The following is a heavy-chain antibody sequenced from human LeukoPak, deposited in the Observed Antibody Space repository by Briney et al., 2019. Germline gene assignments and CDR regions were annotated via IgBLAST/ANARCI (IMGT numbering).Heavy chain of an antibody. Sequence: SETLSLTCTVSGGSISSYYWSWIRQPPGKGLEWIGRIYTSGGTNYNPSLKSRVTMSIDTSKNQFSLKLSSVTAADTAVYYCARDYYDSSGYYYALWGQGTLVTVSS. J-gene: IGHJ4*02. V-gene: IGHV4-4*07. D-gene: IGHD3-22*01. CDR2: IYTSGGT. CDR3: ARDYYDSSGYYYAL. CDR1: GGSISSYY.